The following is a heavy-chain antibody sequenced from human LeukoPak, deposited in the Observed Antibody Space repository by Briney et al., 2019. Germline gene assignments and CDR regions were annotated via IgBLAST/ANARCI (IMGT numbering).Heavy chain of an antibody. CDR2: IYYSGST. V-gene: IGHV4-59*12. CDR3: ARDLDTTVTMKGMDV. D-gene: IGHD4-17*01. CDR1: VGSIRSYY. Sequence: SETLSLTCTVSVGSIRSYYWSWIRQPPGKGLEWIGYIYYSGSTNYNPSLKSRVTISVDTSKNQFSLRLTSVTAADTAVYYCARDLDTTVTMKGMDVWGKGTTVTVSS. J-gene: IGHJ6*04.